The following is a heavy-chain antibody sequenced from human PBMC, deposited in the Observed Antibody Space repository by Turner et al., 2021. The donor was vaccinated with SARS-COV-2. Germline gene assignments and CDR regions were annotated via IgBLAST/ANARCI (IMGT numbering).Heavy chain of an antibody. V-gene: IGHV1-69*01. CDR1: GGTFSSYA. CDR2: IIPIFGTA. J-gene: IGHJ4*02. D-gene: IGHD2-2*01. Sequence: QVQLVQSGAEVKKPGASVKVSCKASGGTFSSYAISWVRQAPGQGLEWMGGIIPIFGTANYAQKFQGRVTITADESTSTAYMELSSLRSEDTAVYYCARGLPFYCSSTRCYSFDYWGQGTLVTVSS. CDR3: ARGLPFYCSSTRCYSFDY.